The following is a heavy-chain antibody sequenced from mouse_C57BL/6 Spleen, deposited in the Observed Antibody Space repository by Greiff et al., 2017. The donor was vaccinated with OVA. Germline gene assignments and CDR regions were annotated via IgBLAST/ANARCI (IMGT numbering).Heavy chain of an antibody. V-gene: IGHV1-64*01. CDR2: IHPNSGST. CDR1: GYTFTSYW. CDR3: AREGPYDPYWYFDV. Sequence: VQLQQPGAELVKPGASVKLSCKASGYTFTSYWMHWVKQRPGQGLEWIGMIHPNSGSTNYNEKFKSKATLTVDKSSSTAYMQLSSLTSEDSAVYYGAREGPYDPYWYFDVWGTGTTVTVSS. J-gene: IGHJ1*03. D-gene: IGHD2-3*01.